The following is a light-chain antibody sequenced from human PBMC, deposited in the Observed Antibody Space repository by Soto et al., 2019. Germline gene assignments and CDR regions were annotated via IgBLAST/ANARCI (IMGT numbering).Light chain of an antibody. CDR2: GAS. V-gene: IGKV3-15*01. J-gene: IGKJ4*01. Sequence: IVMTQSPATLSLSPWDRATLSCRASQSVRTNLAWYQQKPGQAPRLLIYGASTRATGIPARFSGSGSGTEFTLTISSLQSEDFAVYYCQQYNNWLSLTFGGGTKVDIK. CDR3: QQYNNWLSLT. CDR1: QSVRTN.